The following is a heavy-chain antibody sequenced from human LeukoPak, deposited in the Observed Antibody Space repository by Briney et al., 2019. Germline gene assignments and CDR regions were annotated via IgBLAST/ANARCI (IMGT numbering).Heavy chain of an antibody. D-gene: IGHD3-10*01. V-gene: IGHV1-8*02. J-gene: IGHJ6*03. CDR1: AYTFTGHY. CDR3: ARGGEPRYYYYYMDV. CDR2: MNPNSGNT. Sequence: ASVKVSCKASAYTFTGHYIQWVRQAPGQGLEWMGWMNPNSGNTGYAQKFQGRVTMTRNTSISTAYMELSSLRSEDTAVYYCARGGEPRYYYYYMDVWGKGTTVTVSS.